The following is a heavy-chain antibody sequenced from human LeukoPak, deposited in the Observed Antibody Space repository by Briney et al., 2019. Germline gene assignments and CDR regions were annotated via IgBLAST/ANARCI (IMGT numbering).Heavy chain of an antibody. CDR3: ARASYSYDINGWVPFDY. D-gene: IGHD3-22*01. CDR1: GGSFSGYY. J-gene: IGHJ4*02. Sequence: SETLSLTCAVYGGSFSGYYWSWIRQPPGKGLEWIGEINHSGSTNYNPSLKSRVTISVDTSKNQFSLKLSSVTAADTTVYYCARASYSYDINGWVPFDYWGQGTLVTVSS. CDR2: INHSGST. V-gene: IGHV4-34*01.